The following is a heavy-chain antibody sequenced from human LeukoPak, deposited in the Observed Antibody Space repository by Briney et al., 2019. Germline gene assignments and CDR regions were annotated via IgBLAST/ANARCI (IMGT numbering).Heavy chain of an antibody. CDR2: IRSSSSTI. V-gene: IGHV3-48*01. J-gene: IGHJ3*02. CDR1: GFTLSSHN. Sequence: GGSLRLSCAASGFTLSSHNMNWVRQAPGKGLEWVSYIRSSSSTIYYPDSVKGRFNISRDNAKNSLFLQMNSLRAEDTAVYYCARAQYCTNGICTDGFDIWGQGTMVTVSS. D-gene: IGHD2-8*01. CDR3: ARAQYCTNGICTDGFDI.